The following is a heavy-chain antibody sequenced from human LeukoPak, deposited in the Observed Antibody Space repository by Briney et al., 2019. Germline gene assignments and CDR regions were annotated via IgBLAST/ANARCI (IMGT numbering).Heavy chain of an antibody. D-gene: IGHD3-22*01. CDR3: ARGFHRYSYDSGPYAVY. Sequence: GGSLRLSCAASGFTVSSNYMSWVRQAPGKGLEWVAVISYDGSNKYYADSVKGRFTISRDNAKNSLYLQMNSLRAEDTAVFYCARGFHRYSYDSGPYAVYWSQGTLVTVSS. J-gene: IGHJ4*02. CDR1: GFTVSSNY. V-gene: IGHV3-30*03. CDR2: ISYDGSNK.